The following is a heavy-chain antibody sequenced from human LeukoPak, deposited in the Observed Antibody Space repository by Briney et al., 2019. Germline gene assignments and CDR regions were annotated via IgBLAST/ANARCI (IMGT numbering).Heavy chain of an antibody. CDR3: AKTGNPATGDY. CDR1: GFIFSDYY. D-gene: IGHD1-1*01. J-gene: IGHJ4*02. CDR2: IKGTGLTT. Sequence: GGSLRLSCAASGFIFSDYYMTWIRQAPGKGLEWVSTIKGTGLTTYYADSVKGRFTISRDNSKNTLYLQMNSLRAEDTAIYYCAKTGNPATGDYWGQGTLVTVSS. V-gene: IGHV3-11*01.